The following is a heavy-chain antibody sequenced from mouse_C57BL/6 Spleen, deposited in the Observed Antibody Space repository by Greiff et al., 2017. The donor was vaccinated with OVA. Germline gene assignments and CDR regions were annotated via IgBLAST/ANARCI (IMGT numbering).Heavy chain of an antibody. D-gene: IGHD2-3*01. V-gene: IGHV1-7*01. CDR2: INPSSGYT. J-gene: IGHJ4*01. CDR3: ARSKDGYYGAMDY. Sequence: SGAELAKPGASVKLSCKASGYTFTSYWMHWVKQRPGQGLEWIGYINPSSGYTKYNQKFNDKATLTADKSSSTAYMQLSSLTYEDSAVYDCARSKDGYYGAMDYWGQGTSVTVSS. CDR1: GYTFTSYW.